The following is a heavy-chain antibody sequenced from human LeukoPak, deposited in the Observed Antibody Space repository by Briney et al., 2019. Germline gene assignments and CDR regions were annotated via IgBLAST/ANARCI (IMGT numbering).Heavy chain of an antibody. CDR2: ISGSGGST. J-gene: IGHJ4*02. CDR3: AKDPRRRGRNEYYFDY. CDR1: GFTVSSNY. Sequence: GGSLRLSCAASGFTVSSNYISWVRQAPGKGLEWVSAISGSGGSTYYADSVKGRFTISRDNSKNTLYLQMNSLRAEDTAVYYCAKDPRRRGRNEYYFDYWGQGTLVTVSS. D-gene: IGHD1-1*01. V-gene: IGHV3-23*01.